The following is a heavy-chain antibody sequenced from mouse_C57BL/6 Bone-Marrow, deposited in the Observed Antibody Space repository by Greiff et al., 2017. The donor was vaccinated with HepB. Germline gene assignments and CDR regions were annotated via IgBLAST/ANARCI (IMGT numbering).Heavy chain of an antibody. CDR1: GYTFTSYW. J-gene: IGHJ2*01. V-gene: IGHV1-64*01. Sequence: QVQLQQPGAELVKPGASVNFSCKASGYTFTSYWMHWVKQRPGQGLEWIGMIHPNSGSTNYNEKFKGKATLTVDKSSSTAYMQLSSLTSEDSAVYYCTRRGIYDYALYYWGQGTTLTVSS. CDR3: TRRGIYDYALYY. D-gene: IGHD2-4*01. CDR2: IHPNSGST.